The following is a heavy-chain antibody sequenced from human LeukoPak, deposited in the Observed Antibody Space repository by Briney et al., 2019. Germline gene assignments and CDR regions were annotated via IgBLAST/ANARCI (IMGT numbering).Heavy chain of an antibody. D-gene: IGHD1-26*01. Sequence: ASVKVSCKASGYTFTSYDINWVRQATGQGPEWMGWMNPNSGNTGCAQKFQGRVTMTRDTSTNTAYMELSSLRSEDTAVYYCARVISGNRMPRGQGTLVTVSS. V-gene: IGHV1-8*01. CDR1: GYTFTSYD. J-gene: IGHJ4*02. CDR2: MNPNSGNT. CDR3: ARVISGNRMP.